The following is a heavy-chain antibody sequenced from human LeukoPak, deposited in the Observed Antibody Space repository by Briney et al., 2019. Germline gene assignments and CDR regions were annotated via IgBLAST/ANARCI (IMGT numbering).Heavy chain of an antibody. V-gene: IGHV3-15*01. J-gene: IGHJ3*02. CDR2: IKSKTDGGTT. Sequence: GGSLRLSCAASGFTFSNAWMSWVRQAPGKGLEWVGRIKSKTDGGTTDYAAPVKGRFTISRDDSKNTLYLQMNSLKTEDTAVYYCTTAGVREWQLILLDAFDIWGQGTMVTVSS. D-gene: IGHD3-3*01. CDR3: TTAGVREWQLILLDAFDI. CDR1: GFTFSNAW.